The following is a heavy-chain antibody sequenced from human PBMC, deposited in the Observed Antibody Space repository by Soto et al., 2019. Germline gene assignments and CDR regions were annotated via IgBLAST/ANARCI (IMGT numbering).Heavy chain of an antibody. CDR2: ISAIFGTA. J-gene: IGHJ6*02. CDR1: GYTFTSYG. D-gene: IGHD4-17*01. Sequence: SVKVSCKASGYTFTSYGISWVRQAPGQGLEWMGWISAIFGTANYAQKFQGRVTITADESTSTAYMELSSLRSEDTAVYYCARGPNYGDYEGYYYGMDVWGQGTTVTVSS. CDR3: ARGPNYGDYEGYYYGMDV. V-gene: IGHV1-69*13.